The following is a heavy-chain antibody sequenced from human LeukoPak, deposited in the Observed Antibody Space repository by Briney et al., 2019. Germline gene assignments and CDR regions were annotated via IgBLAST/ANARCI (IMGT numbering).Heavy chain of an antibody. CDR1: GFTFSSYS. J-gene: IGHJ4*02. V-gene: IGHV3-21*01. D-gene: IGHD1-26*01. Sequence: GGSLRLSCAASGFTFSSYSMNWVRQAPGKGLEWVSSISSSSSYIYYADSVKGRFTISRDNAKNSLYLQINSLRAEDTAVYYCARAGSSALSDWGQGTLVTVSS. CDR3: ARAGSSALSD. CDR2: ISSSSSYI.